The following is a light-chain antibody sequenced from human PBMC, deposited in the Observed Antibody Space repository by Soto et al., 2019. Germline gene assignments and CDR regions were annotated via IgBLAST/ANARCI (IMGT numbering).Light chain of an antibody. CDR3: MQSTQLPPT. CDR2: EVS. Sequence: DVVMTQTPLSMSVAPGQPASISCKSSQSLLHITGETFLFWYLQKPGQSPQLLIYEVSTRVSGVPYRFSGSGSGTDFTLEISRVETDDVGIYYCMQSTQLPPTLGQGTRLGIE. V-gene: IGKV2D-29*02. J-gene: IGKJ5*01. CDR1: QSLLHITGETF.